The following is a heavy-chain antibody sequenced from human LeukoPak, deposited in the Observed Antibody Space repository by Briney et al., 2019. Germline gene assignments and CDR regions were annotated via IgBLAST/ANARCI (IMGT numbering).Heavy chain of an antibody. CDR2: ISSSGRTM. CDR1: GFTFSSYW. D-gene: IGHD1-26*01. V-gene: IGHV3-48*04. Sequence: GGSLRLSCAASGFTFSSYWMTWVRQAPGKGLEWVSYISSSGRTMYYADSVKGRFTVSRDNAKNSLYLQMNSLRAEDTAIYYCARDNYSGSRYFDHWGQGTLVTVSS. CDR3: ARDNYSGSRYFDH. J-gene: IGHJ4*02.